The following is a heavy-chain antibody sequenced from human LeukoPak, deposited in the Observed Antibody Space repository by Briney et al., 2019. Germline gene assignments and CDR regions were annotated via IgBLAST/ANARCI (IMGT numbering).Heavy chain of an antibody. V-gene: IGHV4-38-2*01. CDR1: GYSITNGYY. CDR2: LYHSDSI. J-gene: IGHJ4*02. CDR3: ARGRPLIYGY. D-gene: IGHD2-8*01. Sequence: SETLSLTCDVSGYSITNGYYWVWLRQPPGKGLEWIGSLYHSDSIYYNPSLKSRVTMSVDTSKNQFSLRLSFVTAADTAVYYCARGRPLIYGYWGQGTLVTASS.